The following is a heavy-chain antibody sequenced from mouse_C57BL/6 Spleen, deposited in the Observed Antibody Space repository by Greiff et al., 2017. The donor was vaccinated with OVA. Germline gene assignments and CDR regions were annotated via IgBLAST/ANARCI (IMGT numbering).Heavy chain of an antibody. Sequence: VQLQRPGAELVKPGASVKLSCKASGYTFTSYWMHWVKQRPGQGLEWIGMIHPNSGSTNYNEKFKSKATLTVDKSSSTAYMQLSSLTSEDSAVYYCARCDYDENYFDYWGQGTTLTVSS. J-gene: IGHJ2*01. V-gene: IGHV1-64*01. D-gene: IGHD2-4*01. CDR3: ARCDYDENYFDY. CDR1: GYTFTSYW. CDR2: IHPNSGST.